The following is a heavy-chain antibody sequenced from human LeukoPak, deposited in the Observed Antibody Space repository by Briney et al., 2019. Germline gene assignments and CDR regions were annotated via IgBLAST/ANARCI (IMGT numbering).Heavy chain of an antibody. D-gene: IGHD5-18*01. V-gene: IGHV1-69*05. J-gene: IGHJ6*03. CDR2: IIPIFGTA. CDR3: ARGGYSYGYLPYYYYMDV. CDR1: GGTFSSYA. Sequence: SVKVSCKASGGTFSSYAISWVRQAPGQGLEWMGGIIPIFGTANYAQKFQGRVTITTDESTSTAYMELSSLRSEDTAVYYCARGGYSYGYLPYYYYMDVWGKGTTVTVSS.